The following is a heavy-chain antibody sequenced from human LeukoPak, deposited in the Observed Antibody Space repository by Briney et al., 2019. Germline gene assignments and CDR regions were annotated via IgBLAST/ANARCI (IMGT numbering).Heavy chain of an antibody. J-gene: IGHJ4*02. CDR1: GGSISSYY. CDR2: IYYSGST. CDR3: ARLSRYSSGWLSRVDY. Sequence: SETLSLTCTVSGGSISSYYWSWIRQPPGKGLEWIGYIYYSGSTNYNPSLKSRVTISVDTSKNQFSLKLSSVTAADTAVYYCARLSRYSSGWLSRVDYWGQGTLVTVSS. V-gene: IGHV4-59*08. D-gene: IGHD6-19*01.